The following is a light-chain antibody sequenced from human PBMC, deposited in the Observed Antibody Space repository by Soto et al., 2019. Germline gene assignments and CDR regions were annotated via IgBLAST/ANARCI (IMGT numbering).Light chain of an antibody. CDR2: GAS. Sequence: LTQSPDTLSSSPAETATLSCRAGRRASRKYLSWYQQRPGQPPRLLIYGASMRADGIPARFSGSGSGSDFTLTINRLESEDFAVYYCQDFDSPPWTFGQGTKVDIK. J-gene: IGKJ1*01. CDR3: QDFDSPPWT. V-gene: IGKV3-20*01. CDR1: RRASRKY.